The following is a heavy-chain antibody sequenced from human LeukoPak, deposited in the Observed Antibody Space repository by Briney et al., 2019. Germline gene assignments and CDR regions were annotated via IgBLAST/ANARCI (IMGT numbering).Heavy chain of an antibody. CDR3: ARRGGWYDACFDH. CDR1: GFSFNSYW. CDR2: IHLDGSEK. J-gene: IGHJ4*02. Sequence: GESLRLSCAASGFSFNSYWMSWVRQAPGKGPEWVANIHLDGSEKYYVDSVKGRFTISRDNAKNSVYLEMNSLRAEDTAVYYCARRGGWYDACFDHWGQGSLVTVSS. V-gene: IGHV3-7*03. D-gene: IGHD6-19*01.